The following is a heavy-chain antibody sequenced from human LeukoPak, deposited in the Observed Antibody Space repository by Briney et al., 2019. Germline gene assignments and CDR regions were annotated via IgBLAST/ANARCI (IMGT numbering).Heavy chain of an antibody. CDR2: IYSGGST. CDR3: AREVRMSNYFDY. J-gene: IGHJ4*02. Sequence: GGSLRLSCAASGFTVSSNYMSWVRQAPGKGLEWVSVIYSGGSTYYADSVKGRFTISRDNSKNTLYLQMNSLRAEDTAVYYCAREVRMSNYFDYWGQGTLATVSS. V-gene: IGHV3-66*01. CDR1: GFTVSSNY. D-gene: IGHD1-1*01.